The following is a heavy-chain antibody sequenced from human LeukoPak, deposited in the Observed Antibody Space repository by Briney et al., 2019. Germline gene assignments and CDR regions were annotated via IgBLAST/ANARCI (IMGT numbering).Heavy chain of an antibody. V-gene: IGHV3-66*01. D-gene: IGHD2-21*01. J-gene: IGHJ4*02. CDR1: GFTVSNNY. Sequence: GGSLRLSCAASGFTVSNNYMTWVRQAPGKGLEWVSLIYSAGSTYYADAVKGGFTISRDDSKNTVYLQMNSLRAEDTAVYYCARNIPVTRWGYWGQGTLVTVSS. CDR2: IYSAGST. CDR3: ARNIPVTRWGY.